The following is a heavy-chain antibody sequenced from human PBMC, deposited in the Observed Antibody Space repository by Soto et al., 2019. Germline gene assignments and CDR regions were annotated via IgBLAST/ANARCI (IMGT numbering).Heavy chain of an antibody. CDR1: GYTFTSYG. D-gene: IGHD3-16*01. Sequence: QVQLVQSGAEVKKPGASVKVSCKASGYTFTSYGISWVRQAPGQGLEWMGWISAYNGNTNYAQKPQGRVTMTTDTSTSTAYMEQRSLRSDDTDVYYCATANSRGSPEWFDPWGQGTLVTVSS. J-gene: IGHJ5*02. V-gene: IGHV1-18*01. CDR2: ISAYNGNT. CDR3: ATANSRGSPEWFDP.